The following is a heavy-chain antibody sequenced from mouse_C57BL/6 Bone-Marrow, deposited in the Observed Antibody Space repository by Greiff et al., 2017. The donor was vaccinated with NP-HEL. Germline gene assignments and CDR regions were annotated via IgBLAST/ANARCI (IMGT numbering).Heavy chain of an antibody. CDR3: TRWMVTTRYFDY. Sequence: QVQLQQSGAELVRPGASVTLSCKASGYTFTDYEMHWVKQTPVHGLEWIGAIDPETGGTAYNQKFKGKAILTADKSSSTAYMELRSLTSEDSAVYYCTRWMVTTRYFDYWGQGTTLTVSS. J-gene: IGHJ2*01. CDR2: IDPETGGT. V-gene: IGHV1-15*01. D-gene: IGHD2-2*01. CDR1: GYTFTDYE.